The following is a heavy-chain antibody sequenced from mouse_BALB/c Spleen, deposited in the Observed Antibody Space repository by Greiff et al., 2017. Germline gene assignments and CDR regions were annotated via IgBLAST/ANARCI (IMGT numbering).Heavy chain of an antibody. CDR2: IDPENGDT. CDR1: GFNIKDYY. CDR3: NFLLLRRGFAY. V-gene: IGHV14-4*02. J-gene: IGHJ3*01. D-gene: IGHD1-1*01. Sequence: EVQLQQSGAELVRSGASVKLSCTASGFNIKDYYMHWVKQRPEQGLEWIGWIDPENGDTEYAPKFQGKATMTADTSSNTAYLQLSSLTSEDTAVYYCNFLLLRRGFAYWGQGTLVTVSA.